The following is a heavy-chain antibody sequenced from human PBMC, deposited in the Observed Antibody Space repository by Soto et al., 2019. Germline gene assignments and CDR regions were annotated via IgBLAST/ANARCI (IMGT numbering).Heavy chain of an antibody. Sequence: ASVKVSCKASGYTFTEYYIHWVRQAPGQGLEYMGWIDPKSGDTTSAQKFQGWVTMTRDTSINTAYMDLSSLKSDDTAVYYCARVGSYYYYGMDAWGQGTTVTVSS. CDR1: GYTFTEYY. J-gene: IGHJ6*02. CDR2: IDPKSGDT. V-gene: IGHV1-2*04. CDR3: ARVGSYYYYGMDA.